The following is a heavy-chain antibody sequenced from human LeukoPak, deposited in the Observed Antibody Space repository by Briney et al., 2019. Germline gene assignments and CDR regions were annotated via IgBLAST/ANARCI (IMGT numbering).Heavy chain of an antibody. D-gene: IGHD3-22*01. CDR3: ARQKYYDSSAFDY. Sequence: SETLSLTCIVSGGSISSSSFYWGWVRQPPGKGMEWIGSISYSGSTFCNPSLKSRISISVDTSKNQFSLKLSSVTAADTAVYYCARQKYYDSSAFDYWGQGTLVTVSS. V-gene: IGHV4-39*01. CDR2: ISYSGST. J-gene: IGHJ4*02. CDR1: GGSISSSSFY.